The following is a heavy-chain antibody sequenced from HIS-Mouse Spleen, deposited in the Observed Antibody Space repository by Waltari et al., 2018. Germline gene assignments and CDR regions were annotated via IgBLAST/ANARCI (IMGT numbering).Heavy chain of an antibody. D-gene: IGHD6-13*01. V-gene: IGHV4-39*07. CDR2: IYYSGST. J-gene: IGHJ2*01. Sequence: QLQLQESGPGLVKPSETLSLTCTVSGGSISSSSYYWGWIRQPPGKGLEWIGSIYYSGSTDNNPSLKERVTISVDTAKNQFSLKLSSVTAADTAVYYCAREIPYSSSWYDWYFDLWGRGTLVTVSS. CDR1: GGSISSSSYY. CDR3: AREIPYSSSWYDWYFDL.